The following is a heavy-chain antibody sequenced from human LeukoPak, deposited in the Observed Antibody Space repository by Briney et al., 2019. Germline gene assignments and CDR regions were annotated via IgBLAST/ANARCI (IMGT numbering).Heavy chain of an antibody. V-gene: IGHV4-30-2*01. D-gene: IGHD3-9*01. CDR2: IYHSGST. Sequence: SQTLSLTCTVSGGSISSGGYYWSWIRQPPGKGLEWIGYIYHSGSTYYNPSLKSRVTVSVDRSKNQFSLKLSAVTAADRAVYYCARGGFDWLLSALDYWGQGTLVTVSS. CDR3: ARGGFDWLLSALDY. CDR1: GGSISSGGYY. J-gene: IGHJ4*02.